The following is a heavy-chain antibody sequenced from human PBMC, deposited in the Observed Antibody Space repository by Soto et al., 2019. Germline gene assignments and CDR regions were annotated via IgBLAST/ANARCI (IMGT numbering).Heavy chain of an antibody. CDR3: AKDLTGDSGQGHLCDY. Sequence: GGFLRLSCAVSGFICSSYDMSWVRQAPGKGLEWVSTILVGGSTHYEDSVKGRFTISRDNSKNTLYLQMNSLRVEDTAMYYCAKDLTGDSGQGHLCDYWGQGVLVTVSS. CDR2: ILVGGST. J-gene: IGHJ4*02. CDR1: GFICSSYD. D-gene: IGHD7-27*01. V-gene: IGHV3-23*01.